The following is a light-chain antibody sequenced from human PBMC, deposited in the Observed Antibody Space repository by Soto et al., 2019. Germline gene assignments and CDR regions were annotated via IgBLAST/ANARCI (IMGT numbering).Light chain of an antibody. CDR2: DVS. Sequence: QSALTQPASVSGSPEQSITISCTGTSSDVGGYNYVSWYQQHPGKAPKLMIYDVSNRPSGVSNRFSGSKSGNTASLTISGLQAEDEADYYFSSYTSSSTLVFGGGTKLTVL. J-gene: IGLJ2*01. V-gene: IGLV2-14*01. CDR3: SSYTSSSTLV. CDR1: SSDVGGYNY.